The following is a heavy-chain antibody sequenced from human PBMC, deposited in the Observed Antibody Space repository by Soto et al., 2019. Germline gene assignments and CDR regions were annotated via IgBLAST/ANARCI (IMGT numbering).Heavy chain of an antibody. CDR2: INAGNGNT. Sequence: ASVKVSCKASGYTFTSYAMHWVRQAPGQRLEWMGWINAGNGNTKYSQKFQGRVTITRDTSASTAYMELSSLRSEDTAVYYCARVIAAAGTDPFDIWGQGTMVTVSS. V-gene: IGHV1-3*01. CDR3: ARVIAAAGTDPFDI. J-gene: IGHJ3*02. CDR1: GYTFTSYA. D-gene: IGHD6-13*01.